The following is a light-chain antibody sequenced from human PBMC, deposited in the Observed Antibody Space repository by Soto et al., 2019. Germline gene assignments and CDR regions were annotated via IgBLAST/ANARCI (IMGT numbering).Light chain of an antibody. J-gene: IGKJ5*01. CDR3: LQNYKLPPT. CDR1: QSVSGN. Sequence: EIVMTQSPATLSVSPGERATLSCRASQSVSGNLAWYQQKPGQAPRLLIYGASTRATGIPARFSCSGSGTAFTLTFSRLQSEDDTVYYCLQNYKLPPTFGQGTRLEIQ. CDR2: GAS. V-gene: IGKV3-15*01.